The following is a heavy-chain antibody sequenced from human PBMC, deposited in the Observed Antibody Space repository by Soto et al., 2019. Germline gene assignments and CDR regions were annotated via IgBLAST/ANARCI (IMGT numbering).Heavy chain of an antibody. J-gene: IGHJ4*02. CDR1: GFTFSTYS. CDR2: ISSSSSTI. CDR3: SFPSYYYDTSGPPSY. D-gene: IGHD3-22*01. Sequence: GGSLRLSCAAYGFTFSTYSMNWVRQAPGKGLERVSYISSSSSTIFYTDSVKGRFTVSRDNAKNSLYLQMNSLRAEDTAVYYFSFPSYYYDTSGPPSYCAQRTLVTVSS. V-gene: IGHV3-48*01.